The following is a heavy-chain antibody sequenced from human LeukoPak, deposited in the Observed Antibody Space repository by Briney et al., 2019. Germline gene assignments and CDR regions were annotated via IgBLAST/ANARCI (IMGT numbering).Heavy chain of an antibody. V-gene: IGHV1-69*04. D-gene: IGHD5-18*01. CDR1: GGTFSSYA. CDR3: ARDALGSEGHIQLWLNYYYGMDV. Sequence: SVKVSCKASGGTFSSYAISWVRQAPGQGLEWMGRIIPILGIANYAQKFQGRVTITADKSTSTAYMELSSLRSEDTAVYYCARDALGSEGHIQLWLNYYYGMDVWGQGTTVTVSS. J-gene: IGHJ6*02. CDR2: IIPILGIA.